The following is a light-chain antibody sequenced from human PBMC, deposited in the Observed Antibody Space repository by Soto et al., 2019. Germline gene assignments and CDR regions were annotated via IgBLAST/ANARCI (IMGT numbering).Light chain of an antibody. CDR2: DAS. J-gene: IGKJ1*01. Sequence: EIVMTQSPATLSVSPGERATLSCRASQSVSRNVAWYQQKPGQAPRLLINDASTRATGISVRFSGSVSGTEFTLTISSLQSEDFAVYYGQQYNNWLWTFGQGTKADI. V-gene: IGKV3-15*01. CDR3: QQYNNWLWT. CDR1: QSVSRN.